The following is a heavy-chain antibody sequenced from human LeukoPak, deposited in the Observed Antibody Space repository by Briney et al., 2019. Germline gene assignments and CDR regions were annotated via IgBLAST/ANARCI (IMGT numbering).Heavy chain of an antibody. Sequence: SVKVSCKASRGTFSSSAISWVRQAPGQGLEWMGGITPIFGTPNYAQKFQGRVTITADESTSTAYMELSSLRSEDTAVYYCARRWGPLCSSASCYWRDWYFDLWGRGTLVTVSS. J-gene: IGHJ2*01. CDR1: RGTFSSSA. CDR2: ITPIFGTP. D-gene: IGHD2-2*01. V-gene: IGHV1-69*01. CDR3: ARRWGPLCSSASCYWRDWYFDL.